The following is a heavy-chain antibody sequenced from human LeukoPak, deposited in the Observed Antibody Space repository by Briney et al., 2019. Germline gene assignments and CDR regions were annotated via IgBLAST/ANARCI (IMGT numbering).Heavy chain of an antibody. CDR3: TRVNYYDSSSFYYGYFDY. Sequence: PGGSLRLPCTASGFTFGNHAMSWVRQAPGKGLGWVGFIRTKAYGERPDYAASVQRRLTITRDDSESIAYLQMNSLKTEDTGVYYCTRVNYYDSSSFYYGYFDYWGEGTLVTVSS. CDR2: IRTKAYGERP. CDR1: GFTFGNHA. D-gene: IGHD3-22*01. J-gene: IGHJ4*02. V-gene: IGHV3-49*04.